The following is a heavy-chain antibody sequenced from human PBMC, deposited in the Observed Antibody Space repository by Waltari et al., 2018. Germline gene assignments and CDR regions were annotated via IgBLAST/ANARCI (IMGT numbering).Heavy chain of an antibody. V-gene: IGHV1-2*02. CDR2: INPNGGGT. CDR1: GYTFSDYY. Sequence: QVQLVQSGAEVKEPGASVKVSCEASGYTFSDYYIHWVRQAPGQGLEWMGWINPNGGGTIYAQKFQDMVTMTRDTSIRTVYMELSRLTSDDTAVFYCLRGANYASFRVDHWGQGTLITVSS. CDR3: LRGANYASFRVDH. D-gene: IGHD3-16*01. J-gene: IGHJ4*02.